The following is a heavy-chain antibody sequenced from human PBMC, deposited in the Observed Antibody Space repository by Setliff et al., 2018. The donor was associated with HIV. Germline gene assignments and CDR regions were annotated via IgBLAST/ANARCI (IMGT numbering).Heavy chain of an antibody. Sequence: SETLSLTCTVSGDSISSGDYYWSWVRQPPGKGLEWIGNIYYSGSTNYNPSLKSRVTISVDTSKNQFSLKLSSVTAADTAVYYCARDLVGKNYVDYWGQGTLVTVSS. CDR2: IYYSGST. V-gene: IGHV4-61*08. J-gene: IGHJ4*02. D-gene: IGHD3-16*01. CDR1: GDSISSGDYY. CDR3: ARDLVGKNYVDY.